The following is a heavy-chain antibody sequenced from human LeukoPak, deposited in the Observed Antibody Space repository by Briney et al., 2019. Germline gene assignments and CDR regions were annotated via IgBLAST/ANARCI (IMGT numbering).Heavy chain of an antibody. J-gene: IGHJ4*02. CDR1: GFTFSSYG. V-gene: IGHV3-23*01. D-gene: IGHD6-13*01. CDR2: ISGSGSST. CDR3: AKRGFIAGNPTDFDY. Sequence: GGFLRLSCAASGFTFSSYGMSWVRQAPGKGLEWVSLISGSGSSTYYADSVKGRFTISRDNSKNTLHLQMNSLRAEDTAVYYCAKRGFIAGNPTDFDYWGQGTLVTVSS.